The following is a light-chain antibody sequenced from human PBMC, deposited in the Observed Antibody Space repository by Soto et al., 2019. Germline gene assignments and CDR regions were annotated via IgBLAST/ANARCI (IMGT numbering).Light chain of an antibody. CDR3: QARDNSLV. CDR1: KLGDKY. CDR2: QDS. Sequence: SYELTQPPSVSVSPGQTASITCSGDKLGDKYACWYQQKPGQSPVLVIYQDSKRPSGIPERFSGSNSGNTATLTISGTQAMDEAYYYCQARDNSLVFGGGTKLPVL. V-gene: IGLV3-1*01. J-gene: IGLJ2*01.